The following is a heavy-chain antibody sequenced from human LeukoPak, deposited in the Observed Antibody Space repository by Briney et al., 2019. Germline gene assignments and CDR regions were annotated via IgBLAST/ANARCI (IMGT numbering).Heavy chain of an antibody. CDR1: GFTFSSYA. D-gene: IGHD3-9*01. CDR3: AREGTPLRYFDWSEVDY. Sequence: GGSLRLSCAASGFTFSSYAMHWVRQAPGKGLEWVAVISYDGSNKYYADSVKGRFTISRDNSKNTLYLQMNSLRAEDTAVYYCAREGTPLRYFDWSEVDYWGQGTLVTVSS. CDR2: ISYDGSNK. J-gene: IGHJ4*02. V-gene: IGHV3-30-3*01.